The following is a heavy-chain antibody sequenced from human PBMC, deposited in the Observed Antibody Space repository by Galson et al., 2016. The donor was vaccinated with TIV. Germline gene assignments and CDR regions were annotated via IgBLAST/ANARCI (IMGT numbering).Heavy chain of an antibody. CDR3: FIGHYSDS. D-gene: IGHD3-16*02. J-gene: IGHJ4*02. CDR1: GLTSNSYG. Sequence: SLRLSCAASGLTSNSYGIHWVRQAPGKGLEWVANIEEDGSETYYVDSVKGRFTISRDNAENSLHLQMNSLRAEDTAVYYCFIGHYSDSWGQGTLVTVSS. CDR2: IEEDGSET. V-gene: IGHV3-7*01.